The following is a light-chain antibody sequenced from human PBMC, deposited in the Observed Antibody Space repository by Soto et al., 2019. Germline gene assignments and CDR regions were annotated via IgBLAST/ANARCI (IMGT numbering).Light chain of an antibody. CDR3: QVWDSSSDHVV. V-gene: IGLV3-21*04. CDR1: NIGSKS. CDR2: YDS. Sequence: SYELTQPPSVSVAPGKTARITCGGNNIGSKSVPWYQQKPGQAPVLVIYYDSDRPSGIPERFSGSNSGNTATLTISRVEAGDEADYYCQVWDSSSDHVVFGGGTKVTVL. J-gene: IGLJ2*01.